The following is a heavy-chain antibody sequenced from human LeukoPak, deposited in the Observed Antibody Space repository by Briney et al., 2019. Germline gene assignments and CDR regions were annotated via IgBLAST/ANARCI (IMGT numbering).Heavy chain of an antibody. Sequence: PSQTLSLTCTVSGGSISSGSYYWIWIRQPAGKGLEWIGRIYTSGSTNYNPSLKSRVTISVDTSKNQFSLKLSSVTAADTAVYYCARWGGSGSYAYFDYWGQGTLVTVSS. CDR3: ARWGGSGSYAYFDY. CDR2: IYTSGST. V-gene: IGHV4-61*02. D-gene: IGHD3-10*01. CDR1: GGSISSGSYY. J-gene: IGHJ4*02.